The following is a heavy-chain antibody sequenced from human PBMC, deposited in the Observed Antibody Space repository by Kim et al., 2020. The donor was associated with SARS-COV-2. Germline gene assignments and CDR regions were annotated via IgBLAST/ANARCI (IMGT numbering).Heavy chain of an antibody. D-gene: IGHD3-10*01. CDR2: IYYSGST. J-gene: IGHJ6*03. V-gene: IGHV4-59*08. CDR3: ARLVGYYGSGSYYEGWSGDYYYYMDV. Sequence: SETLSLTCTVSGGSISSYYWSWIRQPPGKGLEWIGYIYYSGSTNYNPSLKSRVTISVDTSKNQFSLKLSSVTAADTAVYYCARLVGYYGSGSYYEGWSGDYYYYMDVWGKGTTVTV. CDR1: GGSISSYY.